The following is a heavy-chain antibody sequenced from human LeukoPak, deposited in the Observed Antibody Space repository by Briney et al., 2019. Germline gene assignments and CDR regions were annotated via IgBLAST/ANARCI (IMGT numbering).Heavy chain of an antibody. D-gene: IGHD5-18*01. CDR2: IYYSGST. Sequence: SETLSLTCTVSGGSISSYYWSWIRQPPGKGLEWIGYIYYSGSTNYNPSLKSRVTLSVDTSKNQFSLKLSSVTAADTAVYYCARGGGSGYSYGWGQGTLVTDSS. CDR1: GGSISSYY. J-gene: IGHJ4*02. CDR3: ARGGGSGYSYG. V-gene: IGHV4-59*01.